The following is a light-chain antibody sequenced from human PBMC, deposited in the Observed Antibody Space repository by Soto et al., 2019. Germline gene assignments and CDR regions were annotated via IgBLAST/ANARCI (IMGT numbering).Light chain of an antibody. V-gene: IGKV3-20*01. CDR1: HSVSSSY. Sequence: EIVLTQSPGTLSLSPGERATLSCRASHSVSSSYLAWYQQKPGQALMLLIYAASSRATGIPDRFSGSGSGTDFTLTISRLEPEDFALYYCQQYGSSPPITFGQGTRLEIK. CDR3: QQYGSSPPIT. J-gene: IGKJ5*01. CDR2: AAS.